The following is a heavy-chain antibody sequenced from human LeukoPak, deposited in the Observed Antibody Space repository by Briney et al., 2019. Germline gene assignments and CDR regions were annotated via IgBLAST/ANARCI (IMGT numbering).Heavy chain of an antibody. CDR3: ARQPSTRYCSSATCYTLDI. D-gene: IGHD2-2*02. Sequence: SETLSLTCTVSGGSISSGSYYWSWIRQPPGKGLEWIGYISHSGNSYFNPSLKSRIILSVDTSKNQFSLKLSSVTAADTAVYYCARQPSTRYCSSATCYTLDIWGQGTMVTVSS. CDR1: GGSISSGSYY. V-gene: IGHV4-30-4*08. CDR2: ISHSGNS. J-gene: IGHJ3*02.